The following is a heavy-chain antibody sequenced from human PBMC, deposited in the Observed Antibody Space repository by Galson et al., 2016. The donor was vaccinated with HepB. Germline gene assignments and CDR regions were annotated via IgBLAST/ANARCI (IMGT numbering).Heavy chain of an antibody. Sequence: SGYTFTRHYIHWVRQAPGQGLERMGKINPSGGSTSYAQKFQGRVTLTRDTSTTTVYMELSSLRSEDTAVYYCAREGQLASNWFDPWGQGTLVTVSS. CDR1: GYTFTRHY. J-gene: IGHJ5*02. CDR2: INPSGGST. CDR3: AREGQLASNWFDP. D-gene: IGHD6-6*01. V-gene: IGHV1-46*01.